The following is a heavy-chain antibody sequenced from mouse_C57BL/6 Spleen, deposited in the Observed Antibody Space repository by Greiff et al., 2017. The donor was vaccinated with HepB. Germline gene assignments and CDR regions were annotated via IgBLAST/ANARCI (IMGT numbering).Heavy chain of an antibody. D-gene: IGHD1-1*01. J-gene: IGHJ4*01. Sequence: EVKVVESGGGLVKPGGSLKLSCAASGFTFSDYGMHWVRQAPAKGLEWVAYISSGSSTIYYADTVKGRFTISRDNAKNTLFLQLTSLRSEDTAMYYCARRAIYYYGSSYDYYAMDYWGQGTSVTVSS. V-gene: IGHV5-17*01. CDR3: ARRAIYYYGSSYDYYAMDY. CDR1: GFTFSDYG. CDR2: ISSGSSTI.